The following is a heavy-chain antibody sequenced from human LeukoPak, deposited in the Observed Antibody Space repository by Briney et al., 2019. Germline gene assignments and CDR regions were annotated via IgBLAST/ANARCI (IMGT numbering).Heavy chain of an antibody. D-gene: IGHD3-9*01. CDR3: ARTTPTYYDILTGYYGKFDP. CDR2: IYYSGTT. V-gene: IGHV4-59*01. Sequence: SETLSLTCNVSGVSISNSYWSWIRQPPGKGLEWIGYIYYSGTTNYNPSLKSRVTTSVDTSKNQFSLKVNSVTAADTAVYYCARTTPTYYDILTGYYGKFDPWGQGTPVTVS. J-gene: IGHJ5*02. CDR1: GVSISNSY.